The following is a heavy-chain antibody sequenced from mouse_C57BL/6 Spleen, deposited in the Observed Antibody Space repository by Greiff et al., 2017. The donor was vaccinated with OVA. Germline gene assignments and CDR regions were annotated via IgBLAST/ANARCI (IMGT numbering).Heavy chain of an antibody. CDR2: INPSNGGT. D-gene: IGHD4-1*01. CDR1: GYTFTSYW. J-gene: IGHJ3*01. CDR3: ARGELGLAWFAY. Sequence: VQLQQPGTELVKPGASVKLSCKASGYTFTSYWLHWVKQRPGQGLEWIGNINPSNGGTNYNEKFKSKATLTVDKSSSTAYMQLSSLTSEDSAVYYCARGELGLAWFAYWGQGTLVTVSA. V-gene: IGHV1-53*01.